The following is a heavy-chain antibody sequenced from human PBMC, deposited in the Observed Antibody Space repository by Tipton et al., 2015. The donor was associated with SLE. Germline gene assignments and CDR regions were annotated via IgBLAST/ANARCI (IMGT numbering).Heavy chain of an antibody. CDR2: INHSGST. Sequence: TLSLTCAVYGGAFSGYYWSWIRQPPGKGLEWFWEINHSGSTNYNPSPKRRVTISVDTSKNQFSLKLSSVTAADTAVYYCARGRGAYCGGDCYRLYFDYWGQGTLVTVSA. CDR3: ARGRGAYCGGDCYRLYFDY. CDR1: GGAFSGYY. V-gene: IGHV4-34*01. D-gene: IGHD2-21*01. J-gene: IGHJ4*02.